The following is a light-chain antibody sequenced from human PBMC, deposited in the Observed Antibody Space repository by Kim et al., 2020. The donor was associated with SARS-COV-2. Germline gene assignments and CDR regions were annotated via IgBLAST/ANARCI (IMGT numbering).Light chain of an antibody. J-gene: IGKJ2*03. CDR2: GAS. CDR1: QSISSSY. V-gene: IGKV3-20*01. CDR3: QQYGSSLMYS. Sequence: PGERATLSCRASQSISSSYLAWYQQKPGQTPRLLIYGASTRATGIPDRFSGSGSGTDFTLTISRLEPEDFAVYYCQQYGSSLMYSFGQGTKVEI.